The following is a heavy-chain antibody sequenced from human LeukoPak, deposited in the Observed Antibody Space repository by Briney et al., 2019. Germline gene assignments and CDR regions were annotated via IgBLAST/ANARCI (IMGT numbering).Heavy chain of an antibody. CDR3: AKDMGRGLTMVRGVIISASVGFDY. V-gene: IGHV3-30*18. D-gene: IGHD3-10*01. Sequence: GGSLRLSCAASGFTFSSYGMHWVRQAPGKGLEWVAVISYDGSNKYYADSVKGRFTISRDNSKNTLYLQMNSLRAEDTAVYYCAKDMGRGLTMVRGVIISASVGFDYWGQGTLVTVSS. J-gene: IGHJ4*02. CDR1: GFTFSSYG. CDR2: ISYDGSNK.